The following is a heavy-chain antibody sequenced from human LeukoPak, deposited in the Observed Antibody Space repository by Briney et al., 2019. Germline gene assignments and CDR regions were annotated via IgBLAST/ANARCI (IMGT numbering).Heavy chain of an antibody. V-gene: IGHV1-2*02. D-gene: IGHD3-10*01. J-gene: IGHJ5*02. CDR2: INPNSGGT. CDR3: ARDERYYYGSGSYGSRFDP. CDR1: GYTFTGYY. Sequence: GASVKVSCKASGYTFTGYYMHWVRQAPGQGLKWMGWINPNSGGTNYAQKFQGRVTMTRDTSISTAYMELSRLRSDDTAVYYCARDERYYYGSGSYGSRFDPWGQGTLVTASS.